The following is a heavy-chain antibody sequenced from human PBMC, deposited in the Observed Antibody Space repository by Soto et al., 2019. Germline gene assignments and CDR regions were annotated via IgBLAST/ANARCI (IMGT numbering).Heavy chain of an antibody. V-gene: IGHV3-33*01. Sequence: SCTASGFTLSNYCMHWLGQAPGKGLEWVAVVWYDGSQTRYAASLPGRFTISRANFKYKLYPQKDSLRAEDTAGYTCARDFTVEAIYSGVYYYATDVPGPAPTVTLSS. CDR1: GFTLSNYC. J-gene: IGHJ6*01. D-gene: IGHD2-15*01. CDR3: ARDFTVEAIYSGVYYYATDV. CDR2: VWYDGSQT.